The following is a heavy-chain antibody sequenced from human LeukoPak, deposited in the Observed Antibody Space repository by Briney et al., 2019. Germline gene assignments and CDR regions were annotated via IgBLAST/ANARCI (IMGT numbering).Heavy chain of an antibody. V-gene: IGHV4-59*01. Sequence: SEPLSLTCSVSGGSISSYYWSLIRQPLGKGPEWIGYIFSNWVTNLNPSPKSRITKSVKPSKNQFFLKPRPVTASDPAVYYCARVDTVVTTFDYWGQGTLVTVSS. CDR1: GGSISSYY. D-gene: IGHD4-23*01. CDR2: IFSNWVT. CDR3: ARVDTVVTTFDY. J-gene: IGHJ4*02.